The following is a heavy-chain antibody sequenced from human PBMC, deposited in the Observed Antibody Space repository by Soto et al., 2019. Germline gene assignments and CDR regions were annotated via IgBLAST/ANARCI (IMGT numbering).Heavy chain of an antibody. J-gene: IGHJ5*02. Sequence: SETLSLTCTVSGGSIDGYYWTWIRQSAERGLEWIGRMFISGSHKYNPSFQGRVTMSVDSSKNQFSLTMTSVTAADTAIYYCVRESPGLVPPNWYDPWGQGTLVTVSS. CDR1: GGSIDGYY. CDR2: MFISGSH. CDR3: VRESPGLVPPNWYDP. V-gene: IGHV4-4*07.